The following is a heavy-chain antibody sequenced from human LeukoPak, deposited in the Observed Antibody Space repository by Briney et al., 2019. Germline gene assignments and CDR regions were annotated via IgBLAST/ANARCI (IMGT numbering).Heavy chain of an antibody. J-gene: IGHJ3*02. CDR3: ARARIAVAGTVGAFDI. V-gene: IGHV3-21*04. CDR2: ISSSSSYI. Sequence: GGSLRLSCAASGFTFSSYSMNWVRQAPGKGLEWVSSISSSSSYIYYADSVKGRFTISRDNAKNSLYLQMNSLRAEDTAVYYCARARIAVAGTVGAFDIWGQGTMVTVSS. CDR1: GFTFSSYS. D-gene: IGHD6-19*01.